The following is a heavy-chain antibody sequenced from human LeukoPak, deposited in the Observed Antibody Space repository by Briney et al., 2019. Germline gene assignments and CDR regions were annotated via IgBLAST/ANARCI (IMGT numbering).Heavy chain of an antibody. Sequence: GGSLRLSCAASGFTFSSYEMHWVRQAPGKGLEWVSYISSSDSTIYYADSVKGRFTISRDNVKNSLYLQMNSLRAEDTAVYYCARDYGGSSPFDYWGQGTLVTVSS. CDR1: GFTFSSYE. J-gene: IGHJ4*02. CDR2: ISSSDSTI. CDR3: ARDYGGSSPFDY. D-gene: IGHD4-23*01. V-gene: IGHV3-48*03.